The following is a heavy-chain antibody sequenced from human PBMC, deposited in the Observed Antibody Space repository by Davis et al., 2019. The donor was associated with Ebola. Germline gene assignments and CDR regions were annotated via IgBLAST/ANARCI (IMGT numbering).Heavy chain of an antibody. D-gene: IGHD6-13*01. CDR3: ARDWWGSSSWYAF. Sequence: ASLLVPCYASAYNFIDCHIHWWRQPPGQGVEWRGKIDHNRASSSYAQKFQGRLSLTRDTSRNTVDMEVNSLRFEDTAVYFCARDWWGSSSWYAFWGQGTLVTVSS. J-gene: IGHJ4*02. V-gene: IGHV1-46*01. CDR1: AYNFIDCH. CDR2: IDHNRASS.